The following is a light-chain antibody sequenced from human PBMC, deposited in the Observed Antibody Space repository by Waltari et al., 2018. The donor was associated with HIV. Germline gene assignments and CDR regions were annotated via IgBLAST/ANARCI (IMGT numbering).Light chain of an antibody. CDR3: QQRRIWPPIT. V-gene: IGKV3-11*01. Sequence: EIVLTQSPITLSLSPGDRATLSCRASQSVGSYLAWYQQKPGQAPRLLIYDASNRATGIPARFRGSGSGTDFTLTISSLEPEDFAVYYCQQRRIWPPITFGQG. J-gene: IGKJ5*01. CDR2: DAS. CDR1: QSVGSY.